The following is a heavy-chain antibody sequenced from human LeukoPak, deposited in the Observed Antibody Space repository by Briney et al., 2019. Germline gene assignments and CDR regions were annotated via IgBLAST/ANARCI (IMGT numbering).Heavy chain of an antibody. Sequence: SETLSLTCAVYGGSFSGYYWSWIRQPPGKGLEWIGEIIDIGSTNYNPSLKSRVTISVDTSKNQFSLKLSSVTAADTAVYYCASAETMVRAVSGYWGQGTLVTGSS. V-gene: IGHV4-34*12. CDR2: IIDIGST. CDR1: GGSFSGYY. J-gene: IGHJ4*02. CDR3: ASAETMVRAVSGY. D-gene: IGHD3-10*01.